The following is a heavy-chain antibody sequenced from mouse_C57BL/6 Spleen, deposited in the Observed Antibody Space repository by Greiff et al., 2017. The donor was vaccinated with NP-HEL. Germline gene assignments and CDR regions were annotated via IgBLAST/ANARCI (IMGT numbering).Heavy chain of an antibody. Sequence: QVQLQQPGAELVRPGSSVKLSCKASGYTFTSYWMHWVKQRPIQGLEWIGNIDPSDSDTHYNQKFKGKATLTVDKSSSTAYMQLSSLTSEDSAVDYCGGNELERRFDYWGQGTTLTVSS. J-gene: IGHJ2*01. CDR1: GYTFTSYW. CDR3: GGNELERRFDY. V-gene: IGHV1-52*01. D-gene: IGHD4-1*01. CDR2: IDPSDSDT.